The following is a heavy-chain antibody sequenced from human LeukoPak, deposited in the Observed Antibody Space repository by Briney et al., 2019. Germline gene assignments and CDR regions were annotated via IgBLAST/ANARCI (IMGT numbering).Heavy chain of an antibody. CDR1: GFTFSSYS. CDR2: ISSSSSYI. J-gene: IGHJ6*02. Sequence: GGSLRLSCAASGFTFSSYSMNWARQAPGKGLEWVSSISSSSSYIYYADSVKGRFTISRDNAKNSLYLQMNSLRAEDTAVYYCARHDTAMATDYGMDVWGQGTTVTVSS. V-gene: IGHV3-21*04. CDR3: ARHDTAMATDYGMDV. D-gene: IGHD5-18*01.